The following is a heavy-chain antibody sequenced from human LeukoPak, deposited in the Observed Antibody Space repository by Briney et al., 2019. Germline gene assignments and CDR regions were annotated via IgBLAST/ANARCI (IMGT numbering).Heavy chain of an antibody. CDR2: IYYSGST. J-gene: IGHJ4*02. Sequence: SETLSLTCTVSGGSISSYYGSWIRQPPGKGLEWIGYIYYSGSTNYNPSLKSRVTISVDTSKNQFSLKLSSVTAADTAVYYCARQRYSSGSRAFDYWGQGTLVTVSS. CDR3: ARQRYSSGSRAFDY. CDR1: GGSISSYY. V-gene: IGHV4-59*08. D-gene: IGHD6-19*01.